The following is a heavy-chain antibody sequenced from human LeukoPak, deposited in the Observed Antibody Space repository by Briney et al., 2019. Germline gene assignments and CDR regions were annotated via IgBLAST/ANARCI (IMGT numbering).Heavy chain of an antibody. CDR3: ATGGQRWFDP. D-gene: IGHD6-25*01. V-gene: IGHV4-38-2*01. Sequence: SETLSLTCAVSGYSISSGYYWGWIRQPPGKGLEWIGSIYHSGSTYYNPSLKSRVTISVDTSKNQFSLKLTSVTAADTAVYYCATGGQRWFDPWGRGTPVTVSS. J-gene: IGHJ5*02. CDR1: GYSISSGYY. CDR2: IYHSGST.